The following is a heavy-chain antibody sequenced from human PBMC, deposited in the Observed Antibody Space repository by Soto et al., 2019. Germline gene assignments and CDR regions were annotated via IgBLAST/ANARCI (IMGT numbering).Heavy chain of an antibody. Sequence: SETLSLTCIVSGGSVYSIGHYWGWIRQPPGKGLEWIGSIDNNGVTNYNSSLTSRVTISTDTSKNQFSLRLTSVTAADTAVYYCGKILVGATGHTDADSWGPGTLVTASS. CDR1: GGSVYSIGHY. CDR3: GKILVGATGHTDADS. V-gene: IGHV4-39*01. D-gene: IGHD2-15*01. J-gene: IGHJ4*02. CDR2: IDNNGVT.